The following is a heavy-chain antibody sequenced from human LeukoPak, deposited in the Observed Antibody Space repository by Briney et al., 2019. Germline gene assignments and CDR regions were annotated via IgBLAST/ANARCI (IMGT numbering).Heavy chain of an antibody. D-gene: IGHD3-9*01. V-gene: IGHV4-59*12. Sequence: PSETLSLTCTVSGGSISSYYWSWIRQPPGKGLEWVGYIYYSGSTNYNPSLKSRVTISVDTSKNQFSLKLSSVTAADTAVYYCARGLGFYDILTGYFQVNWFDPWGQGTLVTVSS. CDR3: ARGLGFYDILTGYFQVNWFDP. CDR2: IYYSGST. CDR1: GGSISSYY. J-gene: IGHJ5*02.